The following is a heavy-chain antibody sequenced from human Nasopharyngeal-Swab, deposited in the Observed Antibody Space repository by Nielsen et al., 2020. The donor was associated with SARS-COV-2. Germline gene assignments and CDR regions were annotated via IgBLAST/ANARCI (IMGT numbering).Heavy chain of an antibody. D-gene: IGHD6-19*01. CDR2: INPNSGGT. CDR1: GYTFTNYN. J-gene: IGHJ4*02. CDR3: ARVGESSGWDLDY. V-gene: IGHV1-2*02. Sequence: ASVKVSCKASGYTFTNYNLHWVRQAPGQGLEWMGWINPNSGGTNYAQKFQGRVTMTRDTSISTAYMELSRLRSDDTAVYYCARVGESSGWDLDYWGQGTLVTVSS.